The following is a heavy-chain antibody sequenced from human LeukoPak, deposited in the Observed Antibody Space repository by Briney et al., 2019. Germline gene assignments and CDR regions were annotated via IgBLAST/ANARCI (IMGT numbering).Heavy chain of an antibody. D-gene: IGHD2-15*01. J-gene: IGHJ4*02. CDR3: AKGGASIVVVVAASFDY. V-gene: IGHV3-30*04. CDR1: GFTFSNYA. Sequence: GGSLRLSCAASGFTFSNYAMHWVRQAPGKGLEWVALISYDGSNKYYADSVKGRFTISRGNSKNTLYLQMNSLTAEDTAVYYCAKGGASIVVVVAASFDYWGQGTLVTVSS. CDR2: ISYDGSNK.